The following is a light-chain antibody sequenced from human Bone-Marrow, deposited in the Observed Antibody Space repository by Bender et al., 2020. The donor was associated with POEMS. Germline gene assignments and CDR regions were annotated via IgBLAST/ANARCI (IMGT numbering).Light chain of an antibody. CDR3: QSYDSSLSYSGVV. CDR1: SNDVGDYDW. J-gene: IGLJ2*01. Sequence: QSALTQPASVSGSPGQSITISCTGTSNDVGDYDWVSWYQQHPDKAPKVLIYSDSNRPSGVPDRFSGSKSDSSASLAISGLQPEDEADYYYQSYDSSLSYSGVVFGGGTKLTVL. V-gene: IGLV2-14*01. CDR2: SDS.